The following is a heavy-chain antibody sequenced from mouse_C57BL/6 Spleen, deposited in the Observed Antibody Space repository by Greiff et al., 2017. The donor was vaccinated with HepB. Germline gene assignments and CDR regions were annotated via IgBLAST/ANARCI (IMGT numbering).Heavy chain of an antibody. J-gene: IGHJ1*03. CDR3: AREYYGSSYWYFDV. D-gene: IGHD1-1*01. Sequence: VQLKESGAELAKPGASVKLSCKASGYTFTSYWMHWVKQRPGQGLEWIGYINPSSGYTKYNQKINDKATLTADKSSSTAYMQMSSLTYEDAAVYYCAREYYGSSYWYFDVWGTGTTVTVPS. V-gene: IGHV1-7*01. CDR2: INPSSGYT. CDR1: GYTFTSYW.